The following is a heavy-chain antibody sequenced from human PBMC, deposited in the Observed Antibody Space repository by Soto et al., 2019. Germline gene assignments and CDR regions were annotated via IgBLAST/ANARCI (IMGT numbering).Heavy chain of an antibody. Sequence: QVQLVESGGGVVQPGRSLRLSCAASGFTFSSYGMHWVRQAPGKGLEWVAVISYDGSNKYYADSVKGRFTISRDNSKNXXDRQTNSQRAEDKAVYYCAKAYIVVVTGYYYGMDVWGQGTTVAFSS. CDR2: ISYDGSNK. CDR3: AKAYIVVVTGYYYGMDV. J-gene: IGHJ6*02. D-gene: IGHD2-21*02. CDR1: GFTFSSYG. V-gene: IGHV3-30*18.